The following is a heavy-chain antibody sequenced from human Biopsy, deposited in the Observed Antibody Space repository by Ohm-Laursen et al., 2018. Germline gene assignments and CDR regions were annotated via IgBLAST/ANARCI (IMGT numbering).Heavy chain of an antibody. D-gene: IGHD4-11*01. CDR3: ARDSGILNYGNFKYYHYYGMDV. CDR1: DVSISTYY. V-gene: IGHV4-59*01. J-gene: IGHJ6*02. Sequence: SDTLSLTCTVSDVSISTYYWSWIRQPPGKGLEWIGHIYYSVMTNYNPSLQSRVSISVDTSRNQVSLTLRSVTAADTAVYYCARDSGILNYGNFKYYHYYGMDVWGQGTKVTVSS. CDR2: IYYSVMT.